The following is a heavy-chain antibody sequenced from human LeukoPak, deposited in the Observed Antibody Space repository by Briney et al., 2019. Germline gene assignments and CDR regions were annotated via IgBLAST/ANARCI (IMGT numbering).Heavy chain of an antibody. Sequence: ASVKVSCKASGYTFNAYGISWVRQATGQGLEWMGWMNPNSGNTGYAQKFQGRVTMTRNTSISTAYMELSSLRSEDTAVYYCARGWYFMDSAPPLDYWGQGTLVTVSS. V-gene: IGHV1-8*02. CDR1: GYTFNAYG. CDR3: ARGWYFMDSAPPLDY. D-gene: IGHD6-13*01. J-gene: IGHJ4*02. CDR2: MNPNSGNT.